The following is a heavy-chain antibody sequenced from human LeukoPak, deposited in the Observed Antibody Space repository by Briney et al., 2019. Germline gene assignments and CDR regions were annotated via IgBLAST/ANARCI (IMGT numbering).Heavy chain of an antibody. D-gene: IGHD1-26*01. CDR2: IIPILGIA. CDR3: ARDGMYSGIYDAFDI. J-gene: IGHJ3*02. Sequence: ASVKVSCKASGGTFSSYAISWVRQAPGQGLEWMGRIIPILGIANYAQKFQGRVTITADKSTSTAYMELSSLRSEDTAVYYCARDGMYSGIYDAFDIWGQGTMVTVSS. CDR1: GGTFSSYA. V-gene: IGHV1-69*04.